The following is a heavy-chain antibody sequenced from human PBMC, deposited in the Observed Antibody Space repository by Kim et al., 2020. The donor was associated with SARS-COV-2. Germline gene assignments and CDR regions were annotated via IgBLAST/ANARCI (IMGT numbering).Heavy chain of an antibody. D-gene: IGHD2-15*01. CDR2: ISGSGNSS. Sequence: GGSLRLSCAASEFTFRSYAMAWVRQAPGKGLEWVSVISGSGNSSYNVDSVKGRFNISRDNSNNTLFLQMNNMSVEDTAVYFCGKVYCSVMNCNKDIDYWG. J-gene: IGHJ4*01. CDR3: GKVYCSVMNCNKDIDY. V-gene: IGHV3-23*01. CDR1: EFTFRSYA.